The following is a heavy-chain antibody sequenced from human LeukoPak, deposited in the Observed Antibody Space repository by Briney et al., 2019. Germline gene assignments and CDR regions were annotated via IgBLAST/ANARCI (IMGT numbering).Heavy chain of an antibody. CDR1: GGAFSCYY. CDR2: INHSGST. V-gene: IGHV4-34*01. Sequence: PSETLSLTCAVYGGAFSCYYWSWIPQPPGKGLEWIGEINHSGSTNYHPSLKSRVTISVDTSKHQFSLKLSAVTAADTAVYYCARKGRQQLSTWGQGTLVTVSS. CDR3: ARKGRQQLST. D-gene: IGHD6-13*01. J-gene: IGHJ5*02.